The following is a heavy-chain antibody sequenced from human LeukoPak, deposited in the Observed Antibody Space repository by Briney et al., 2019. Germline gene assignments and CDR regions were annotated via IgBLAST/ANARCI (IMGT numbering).Heavy chain of an antibody. CDR1: GFNFNGYS. J-gene: IGHJ4*02. CDR3: VKDQRFSYGYGAFDY. Sequence: PGGSLRLSCSASGFNFNGYSMHWVRQAPGKGLEFVSAIGADGDSTFYSDSVKGRFTISRDNSKNSHYLQMSSLRAEDTAIYYCVKDQRFSYGYGAFDYWGQGTLVTVSS. V-gene: IGHV3-64D*06. D-gene: IGHD5-18*01. CDR2: IGADGDST.